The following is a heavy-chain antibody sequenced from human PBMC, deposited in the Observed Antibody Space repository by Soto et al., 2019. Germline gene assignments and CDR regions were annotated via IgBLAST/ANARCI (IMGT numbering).Heavy chain of an antibody. CDR1: GFTFSSYA. V-gene: IGHV3-23*01. CDR3: AKKGSGMIFGVVIRPFDY. Sequence: GGSLRLSCAASGFTFSSYAMSWVRQAPGKGLEWVSAISGSGGSTYYADSVKGRFTISRDNSKNTLYLQMNSLRAEDTAVYYCAKKGSGMIFGVVIRPFDYWGQGTLVTVSS. CDR2: ISGSGGST. J-gene: IGHJ4*02. D-gene: IGHD3-3*01.